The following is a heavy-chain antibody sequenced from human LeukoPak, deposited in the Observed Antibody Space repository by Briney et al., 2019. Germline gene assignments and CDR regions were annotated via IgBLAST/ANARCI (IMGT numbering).Heavy chain of an antibody. V-gene: IGHV1-3*01. CDR3: AIDSSGWYALYFDY. CDR1: GYTFTSYA. D-gene: IGHD6-19*01. CDR2: INAGNGNT. Sequence: GASVKVSCKASGYTFTSYAMHWVRQAPGQRLEWMGWINAGNGNTKYSQKFQGRVTITRDTSASTAYMELSSLRSEDTAVYYCAIDSSGWYALYFDYWGQGTLVTVSS. J-gene: IGHJ4*02.